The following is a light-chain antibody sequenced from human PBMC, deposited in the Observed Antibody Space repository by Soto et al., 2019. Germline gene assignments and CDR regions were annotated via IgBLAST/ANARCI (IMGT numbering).Light chain of an antibody. CDR3: QQRSNWLT. V-gene: IGKV3-11*01. CDR2: DAS. CDR1: QSVSSY. Sequence: EIVLTQSPATLSLSPEEGATLSCRASQSVSSYLAWYQQKPGQAPSLLIYDASHRATGIPARFSGSGSGTDFTLTISSLEPEDFAVYYWQQRSNWLTFGGGTKVEIK. J-gene: IGKJ4*01.